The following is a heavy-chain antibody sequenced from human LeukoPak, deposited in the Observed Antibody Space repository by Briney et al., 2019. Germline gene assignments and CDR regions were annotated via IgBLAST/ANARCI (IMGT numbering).Heavy chain of an antibody. CDR3: AKDGGLWVSAHWGDS. CDR1: GFTFSSYA. Sequence: GGSLRLSCAASGFTFSSYALSWVRQAPGKGLEWVSGISASGGSTYYADSVKGRFTISRDNSQNTLYLQMNSLRAEDTAVYYCAKDGGLWVSAHWGDSWGRGTLVTVSS. V-gene: IGHV3-23*01. J-gene: IGHJ4*02. D-gene: IGHD7-27*01. CDR2: ISASGGST.